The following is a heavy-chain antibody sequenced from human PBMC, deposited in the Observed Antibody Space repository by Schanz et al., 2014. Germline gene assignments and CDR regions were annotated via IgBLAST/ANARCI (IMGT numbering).Heavy chain of an antibody. D-gene: IGHD2-2*01. V-gene: IGHV4-4*02. Sequence: QVQLQESGPGLVKPSGTLSLTCAVSGVSISSTNWWHWVRQSPGKGLEWLGEIIHDGRTNYNPSLGSRFPIPLDKPENQFSLELTSVTAADTALYFCARVKQGCSDTSCVLDPWGQGTLVTVSS. CDR2: IIHDGRT. CDR3: ARVKQGCSDTSCVLDP. J-gene: IGHJ5*02. CDR1: GVSISSTNW.